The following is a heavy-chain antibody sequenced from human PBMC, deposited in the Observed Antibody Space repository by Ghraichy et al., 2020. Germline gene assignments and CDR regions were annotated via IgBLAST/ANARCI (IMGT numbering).Heavy chain of an antibody. Sequence: ASVKVSCEASRPTFINYDFNWVRQTTGQGLEWMGWMSPKNGATGYAQKFQGRVSMTRDTSISTAYMELSSLRFEDTAIYYCVIGPPHWGFDYWGPGTLVTVSS. CDR1: RPTFINYD. D-gene: IGHD3-16*01. CDR2: MSPKNGAT. CDR3: VIGPPHWGFDY. J-gene: IGHJ4*02. V-gene: IGHV1-8*01.